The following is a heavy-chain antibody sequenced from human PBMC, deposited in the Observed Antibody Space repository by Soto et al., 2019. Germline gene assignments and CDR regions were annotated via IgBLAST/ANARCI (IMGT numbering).Heavy chain of an antibody. D-gene: IGHD6-6*01. V-gene: IGHV4-59*08. Sequence: QVQLEESGPGLVKSSETLSLTCTVSGGSISSFYWSWIRQPPGKEMARIGFCYYTGTTGYNASLKRRVSISADMSKNQFYLRLSSVTAADTAVYYCARILAAPPHYYYYYMDAWGKGTTVTVSS. CDR2: CYYTGTT. CDR3: ARILAAPPHYYYYYMDA. CDR1: GGSISSFY. J-gene: IGHJ6*03.